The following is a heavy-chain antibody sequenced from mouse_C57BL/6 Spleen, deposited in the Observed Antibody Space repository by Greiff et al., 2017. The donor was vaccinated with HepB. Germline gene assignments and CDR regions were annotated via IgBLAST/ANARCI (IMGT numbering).Heavy chain of an antibody. Sequence: QVQLQQPGAELVKPGASVKLSCKASGYTFTSYWMHWVKQRPGQGLEWIGMIHPNSGSTNYNEKFKSKATLTVDKSSSTASMQLSSLTSEDSAVYDCAREEFVSYWYFDVWGTGTTVTVSS. CDR3: AREEFVSYWYFDV. CDR1: GYTFTSYW. CDR2: IHPNSGST. V-gene: IGHV1-64*01. J-gene: IGHJ1*03.